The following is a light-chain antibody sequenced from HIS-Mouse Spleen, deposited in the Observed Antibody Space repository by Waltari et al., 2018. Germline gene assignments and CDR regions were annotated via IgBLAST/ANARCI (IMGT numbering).Light chain of an antibody. V-gene: IGLV3-10*01. CDR1: ALPKKY. CDR2: EDS. Sequence: SYELTQPPSVSVSPGQTARITCSGDALPKKYAYWYQQKSGQAPVLVIDEDSKRPSGIPAGFSGSSSGTMATLTISGAQVEDEADYYCYSTDSSGNHRVFGGGTKLTVL. CDR3: YSTDSSGNHRV. J-gene: IGLJ2*01.